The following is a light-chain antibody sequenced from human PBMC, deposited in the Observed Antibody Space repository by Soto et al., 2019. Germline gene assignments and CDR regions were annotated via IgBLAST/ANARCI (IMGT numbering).Light chain of an antibody. CDR3: QVWNDSGDHAI. J-gene: IGLJ2*01. Sequence: SYELTQSPSISVAPGQTARLTCGGDNIGSKSVHWYQQKPGQAPVLVIYYDKDRPSGIPDRFSGSNSGNTATLTISRVEVGDEADYYCQVWNDSGDHAIFGGGTQLTVL. V-gene: IGLV3-21*04. CDR1: NIGSKS. CDR2: YDK.